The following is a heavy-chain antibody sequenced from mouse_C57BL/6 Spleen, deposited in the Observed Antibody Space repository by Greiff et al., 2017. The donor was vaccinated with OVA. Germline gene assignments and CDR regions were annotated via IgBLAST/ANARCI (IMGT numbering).Heavy chain of an antibody. V-gene: IGHV1-69*01. Sequence: QVQLQQPGAELVMPGASVKLSCKASGYTFTSYWMHWVKQRPGQGLEWIGEIDPSDSYTNYNQKFKGKSTLTVDKSSSTAYMQLSSLTSEDSAVYYCARALVREFDYWGQGTTLTVSS. J-gene: IGHJ2*01. CDR2: IDPSDSYT. D-gene: IGHD2-14*01. CDR3: ARALVREFDY. CDR1: GYTFTSYW.